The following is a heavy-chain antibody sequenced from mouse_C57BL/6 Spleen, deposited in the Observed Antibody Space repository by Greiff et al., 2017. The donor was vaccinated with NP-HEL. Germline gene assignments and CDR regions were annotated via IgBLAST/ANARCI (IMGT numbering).Heavy chain of an antibody. J-gene: IGHJ1*03. V-gene: IGHV14-2*01. CDR1: GFNIKDYY. Sequence: VQLKESGAELVKPGASVKLSCTASGFNIKDYYLHWVKQRTEQGLEWIGRIDPEDGETKYAPKFQGKATITADTSYNTAYLQLISPTSEDTAVYYCARSRYYSNPHWYFEVWGTGTTVTVSS. CDR2: IDPEDGET. D-gene: IGHD2-5*01. CDR3: ARSRYYSNPHWYFEV.